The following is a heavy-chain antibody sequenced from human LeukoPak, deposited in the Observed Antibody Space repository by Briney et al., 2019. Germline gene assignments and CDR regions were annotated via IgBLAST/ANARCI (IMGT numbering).Heavy chain of an antibody. CDR3: ARQTGNFDY. V-gene: IGHV4-59*08. CDR2: IYYSGST. J-gene: IGHJ4*02. D-gene: IGHD7-27*01. CDR1: GGSISSYY. Sequence: SETLSLTCTVSGGSISSYYWSWIRQPPGKGLEWIGYIYYSGSTNYNPSLKSRVTISVGTSKNQFSLKLSSVTAADTAVYYCARQTGNFDYWGQGTLVTVSS.